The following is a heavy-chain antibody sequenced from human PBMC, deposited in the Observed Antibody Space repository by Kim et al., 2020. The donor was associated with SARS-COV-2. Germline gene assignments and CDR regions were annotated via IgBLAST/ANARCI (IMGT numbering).Heavy chain of an antibody. CDR2: LSYSGRT. Sequence: SETLSLTCSVSGGSISSSISYWGWIRQPPGMGLVWIGSLSYSGRTYYNPSLKSRATISVDTSKNQFSLNLSPVTAADTAWYYCAGIYAYNCFDPWGKVTL. J-gene: IGHJ5*02. D-gene: IGHD4-17*01. CDR3: AGIYAYNCFDP. V-gene: IGHV4-39*01. CDR1: GGSISSSISY.